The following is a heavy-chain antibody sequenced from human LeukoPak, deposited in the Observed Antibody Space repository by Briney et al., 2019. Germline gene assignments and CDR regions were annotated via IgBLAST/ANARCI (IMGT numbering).Heavy chain of an antibody. J-gene: IGHJ4*02. D-gene: IGHD2-15*01. V-gene: IGHV1-18*01. CDR3: ARGPYCSGGTCYSQYFDY. Sequence: ASVKVSCKASGYTFTSYGISWVRQAPGQGLEWMGWISGYNGNTHYAQKLQGRVTMTTDTSTSTAYMELRSLRSGDTAVYYCARGPYCSGGTCYSQYFDYWGQGTLVTVSS. CDR2: ISGYNGNT. CDR1: GYTFTSYG.